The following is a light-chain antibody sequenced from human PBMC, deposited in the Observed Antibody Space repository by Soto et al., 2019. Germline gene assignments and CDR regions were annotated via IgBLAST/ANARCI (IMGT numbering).Light chain of an antibody. CDR3: QSYDSSLSGSV. Sequence: QPVLTQPPSVSGAPGQRGTISCTGSSSDIGAGYHVHWYQQLPGTAPKLLIYGNNNRPSGVPDRFSGSKSGTSASLAITGLQAEDEADYYCQSYDSSLSGSVFGGGTKLTVL. V-gene: IGLV1-40*01. CDR1: SSDIGAGYH. J-gene: IGLJ3*02. CDR2: GNN.